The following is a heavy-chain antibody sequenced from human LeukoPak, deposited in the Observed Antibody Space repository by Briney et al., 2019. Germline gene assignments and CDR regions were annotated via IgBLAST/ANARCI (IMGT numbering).Heavy chain of an antibody. CDR1: GFTFSSYS. Sequence: GSLRLSCAASGFTFSSYSMNWVRQAPGKGLEWVSSISSSSSYIYYADSVKGRFTISRDNAKNSLYLQMNSLRAEDTAVYYCARGTAWGTFDYWGQGTLVTVSS. V-gene: IGHV3-21*01. D-gene: IGHD7-27*01. CDR3: ARGTAWGTFDY. J-gene: IGHJ4*02. CDR2: ISSSSSYI.